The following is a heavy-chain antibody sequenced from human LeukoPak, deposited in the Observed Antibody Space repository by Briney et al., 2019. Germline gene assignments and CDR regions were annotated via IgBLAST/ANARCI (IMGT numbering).Heavy chain of an antibody. V-gene: IGHV4-39*01. D-gene: IGHD2-2*01. CDR2: IYDGGSA. CDR3: ARQLKLIPAATLDY. Sequence: PSETLSLTCTVSGASVSSNNYYWVRIRQPPGKELEWIASIYDGGSAYYNPSLNSRVTISVDTSENHFSLKLRSVTAADTAIYFCARQLKLIPAATLDYWGQGTLVTVSS. J-gene: IGHJ4*02. CDR1: GASVSSNNYY.